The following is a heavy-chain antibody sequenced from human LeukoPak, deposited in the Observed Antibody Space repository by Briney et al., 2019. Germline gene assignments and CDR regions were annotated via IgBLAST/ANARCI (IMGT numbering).Heavy chain of an antibody. Sequence: GGSLRLSCAASGVTSNDAWITWVRQAPGKGLEWVGRIKIKIDGGTTDYAAPVKVRFTISRDESKNTLSLHMTSLKPEDTAVYYCTTELCFEDVPMGGQGTLVTVSS. CDR2: IKIKIDGGTT. V-gene: IGHV3-15*01. J-gene: IGHJ4*02. D-gene: IGHD2-2*01. CDR1: GVTSNDAW. CDR3: TTELCFEDVPM.